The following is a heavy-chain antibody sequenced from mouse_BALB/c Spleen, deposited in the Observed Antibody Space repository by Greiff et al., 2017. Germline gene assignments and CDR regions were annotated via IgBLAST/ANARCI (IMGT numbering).Heavy chain of an antibody. D-gene: IGHD1-1*01. V-gene: IGHV5-6-4*01. Sequence: EVNLVESGGGLVQPGGSLKLSCAASGFTFSSYTMSWVRQTPEKRLEWVATISSGGSYTYYPDSVKGRFTISRDNAKNTLYLQMSSLKSEDTAMYYCTRGNYYGSSYWYFDVWGAGTTVTVSS. CDR3: TRGNYYGSSYWYFDV. J-gene: IGHJ1*01. CDR2: ISSGGSYT. CDR1: GFTFSSYT.